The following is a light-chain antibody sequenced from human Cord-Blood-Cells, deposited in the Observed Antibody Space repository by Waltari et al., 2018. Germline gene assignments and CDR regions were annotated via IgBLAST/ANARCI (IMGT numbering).Light chain of an antibody. CDR3: QQYNNWPV. V-gene: IGKV3-15*01. Sequence: EIVMTQSPATLSVSPGERATLSCRASQSVSSNLAWYQKKPGQAPRPLIYGASTRATGIPARFSGSGSGTEFTLTISSLQSEDFAVYYCQQYNNWPVFGGGTKVEIK. CDR1: QSVSSN. CDR2: GAS. J-gene: IGKJ4*01.